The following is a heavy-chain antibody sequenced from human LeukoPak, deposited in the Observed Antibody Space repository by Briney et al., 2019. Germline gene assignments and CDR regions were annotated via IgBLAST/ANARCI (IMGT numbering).Heavy chain of an antibody. D-gene: IGHD2-15*01. Sequence: GGSLRLSCAASGFTFSSYAMSWVRQAPGKGLEWVSGISGSVVSTYYADSVKGRFTISRDNSKNTLYLQMNSLRAEDTAVYYCAKRSGYCSGGSCYSSPGYYFDYWGQGTLVTVSS. CDR2: ISGSVVST. V-gene: IGHV3-23*01. CDR3: AKRSGYCSGGSCYSSPGYYFDY. J-gene: IGHJ4*02. CDR1: GFTFSSYA.